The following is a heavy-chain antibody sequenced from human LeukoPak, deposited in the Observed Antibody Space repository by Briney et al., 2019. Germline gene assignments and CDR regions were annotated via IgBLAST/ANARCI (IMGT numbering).Heavy chain of an antibody. J-gene: IGHJ6*03. V-gene: IGHV3-7*01. D-gene: IGHD3-3*01. CDR1: GFTLSDYY. Sequence: GGSLRLSCAASGFTLSDYYMNWIRQAPGKGLEWVANIEQDVSEKYYVDSVKGRFIISRDNAKSSVYLQMNSLRVEDTAVYYCARYPQIYDFWSGYYYYMDVWGKGTTVTVSS. CDR2: IEQDVSEK. CDR3: ARYPQIYDFWSGYYYYMDV.